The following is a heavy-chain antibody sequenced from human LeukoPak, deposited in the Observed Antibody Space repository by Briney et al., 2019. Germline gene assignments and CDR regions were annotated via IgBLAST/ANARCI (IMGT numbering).Heavy chain of an antibody. V-gene: IGHV4-59*01. CDR3: ARVTMVRGVIITQRYYFDY. CDR2: IYYSGST. D-gene: IGHD3-10*01. J-gene: IGHJ4*02. Sequence: SEALSLTCTVSGWPISGYDWRWIRQPPVKGMAWIGDIYYSGSTNYNPALKSRVTISVDTSKNQFSLKLSSVTAADTAVYYCARVTMVRGVIITQRYYFDYWGQGTLVTVSS. CDR1: GWPISGYD.